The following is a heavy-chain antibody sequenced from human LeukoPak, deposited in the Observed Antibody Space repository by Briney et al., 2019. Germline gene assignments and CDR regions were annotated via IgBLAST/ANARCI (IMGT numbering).Heavy chain of an antibody. CDR2: IVPIFGTA. V-gene: IGHV1-69*01. CDR3: ASIDGYDSRVAVNDY. J-gene: IGHJ4*02. D-gene: IGHD5-12*01. Sequence: ASVKVSCEASGGTLTSYAISWVRQAPGQGLEWMGGIVPIFGTAKYAQKFQGRVTIIADDSISTAYMELSSLRSEDTAVYYCASIDGYDSRVAVNDYWGQGTLVTVSS. CDR1: GGTLTSYA.